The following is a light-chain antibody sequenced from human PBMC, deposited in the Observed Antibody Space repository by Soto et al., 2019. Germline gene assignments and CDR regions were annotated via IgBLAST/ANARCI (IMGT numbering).Light chain of an antibody. CDR3: SSYTSDWGV. J-gene: IGLJ1*01. Sequence: QSVLTQPASVSGSVGQSITISCTGTSSDVGGYDFVSWYQHHPGKAPKLIIYEVRTRPSGVSDRFSGSKSGNTASLTISGLQADDEADYYCSSYTSDWGVFGTGTKLTVL. CDR1: SSDVGGYDF. V-gene: IGLV2-14*01. CDR2: EVR.